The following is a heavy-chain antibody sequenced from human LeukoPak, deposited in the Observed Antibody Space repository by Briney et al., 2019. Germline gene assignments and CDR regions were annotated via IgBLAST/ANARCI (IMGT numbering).Heavy chain of an antibody. CDR3: AELGITMIGGV. J-gene: IGHJ6*04. CDR1: GFIFGDYA. Sequence: GGSLRLSCTASGFIFGDYAMNWVRQAPGKGLEWVSYISSSGSTIYYADSVKGRFTISRDNAKNSLYLQMNSLRAEDTAVYYCAELGITMIGGVWGKGTTVTISS. CDR2: ISSSGSTI. V-gene: IGHV3-48*03. D-gene: IGHD3-10*02.